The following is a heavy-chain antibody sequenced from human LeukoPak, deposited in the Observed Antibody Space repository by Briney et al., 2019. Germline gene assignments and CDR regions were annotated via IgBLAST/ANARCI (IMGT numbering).Heavy chain of an antibody. CDR3: ARVNSRDAFDI. CDR1: GASVGSGGFC. V-gene: IGHV4-30-2*01. CDR2: IYASGTT. Sequence: PSQTLSLTCTVSGASVGSGGFCWNWIRQPPGKGLELIGYIYASGTTSYNPSLESRVTISVDTSKNQFSLKLSSVTAADTAVYYCARVNSRDAFDIWGQGTMVTVSS. J-gene: IGHJ3*02. D-gene: IGHD2/OR15-2a*01.